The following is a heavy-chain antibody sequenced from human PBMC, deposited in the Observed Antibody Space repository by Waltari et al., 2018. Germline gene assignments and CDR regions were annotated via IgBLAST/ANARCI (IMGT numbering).Heavy chain of an antibody. V-gene: IGHV3-73*01. J-gene: IGHJ4*02. CDR1: GFTFSGST. Sequence: EVQVVESGGGWAWPGGSLKLPCATSGFTFSGSTIHWVRQTSGKGLEWIGRIRSKPNNYATRYTASVEGRFTISRDDSENTAYLQMSSLMTEDTAVYYCTGGAVTGTDFWGQGTLVTVSS. D-gene: IGHD6-13*01. CDR3: TGGAVTGTDF. CDR2: IRSKPNNYAT.